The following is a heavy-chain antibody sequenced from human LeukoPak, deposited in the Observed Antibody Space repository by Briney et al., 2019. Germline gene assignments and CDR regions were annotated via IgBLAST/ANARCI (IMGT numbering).Heavy chain of an antibody. J-gene: IGHJ5*02. V-gene: IGHV3-7*04. Sequence: GGSLRLSCAASGFTVSTNYMTWVRQAPGKGLEWVANIKQDGSEKYYVDSVKGRFTISRDNAKKSLYLQMNSLRAEDTAVYFCARDMIILQSWGQGTLDTVSS. CDR3: ARDMIILQS. CDR2: IKQDGSEK. D-gene: IGHD3-16*01. CDR1: GFTVSTNY.